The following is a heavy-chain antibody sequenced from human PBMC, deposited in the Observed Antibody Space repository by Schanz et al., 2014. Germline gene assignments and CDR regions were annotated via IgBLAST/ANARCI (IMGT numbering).Heavy chain of an antibody. CDR1: GYTFTGYS. CDR3: ARDSDVSKYNLFDS. CDR2: INPNSFLT. Sequence: QVQLVQSGADVKKPGASVKVSCKASGYTFTGYSMHWVRQAPGQGLEWTGRINPNSFLTNYAQQFQGRVTMTRDTSISTVYMELTRLTFDDTAIYYCARDSDVSKYNLFDSWGQGTLVTVSS. V-gene: IGHV1-2*06. J-gene: IGHJ5*01.